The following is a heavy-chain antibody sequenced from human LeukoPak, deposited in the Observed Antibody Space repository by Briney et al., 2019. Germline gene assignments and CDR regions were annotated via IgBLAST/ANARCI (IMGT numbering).Heavy chain of an antibody. CDR2: IKQDGSEK. V-gene: IGHV3-7*01. Sequence: GGSLRLSCAASGFTFSTYWMSWVRQAPGKGLEWVANIKQDGSEKYYVDSVKGRFTISRDNAKNSLYLQMNSLRAEDTAVYYCARVVDHDYGDYYLDYWGQGTLVTVSS. CDR3: ARVVDHDYGDYYLDY. D-gene: IGHD4-17*01. J-gene: IGHJ4*02. CDR1: GFTFSTYW.